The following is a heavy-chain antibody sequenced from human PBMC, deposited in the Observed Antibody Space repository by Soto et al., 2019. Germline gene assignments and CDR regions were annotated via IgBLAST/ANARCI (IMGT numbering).Heavy chain of an antibody. J-gene: IGHJ3*02. Sequence: QVQLVQSGAEVKKPGSSVKVSCKASGGTFSSYAISWVRQAPGQGLEWMGGIIPIFGTANYAQKFQGRVTITADDSTSTAYMEMSSLRSKDAAVSYCARPYPARGALPHLAFDIWGQGTMVTVSS. CDR2: IIPIFGTA. CDR1: GGTFSSYA. D-gene: IGHD1-26*01. CDR3: ARPYPARGALPHLAFDI. V-gene: IGHV1-69*01.